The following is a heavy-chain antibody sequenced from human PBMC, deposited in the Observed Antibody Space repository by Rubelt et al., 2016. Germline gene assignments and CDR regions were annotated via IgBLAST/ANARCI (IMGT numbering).Heavy chain of an antibody. D-gene: IGHD3-16*02. J-gene: IGHJ5*02. CDR3: ARVMSTFGGVIEVGWFDP. CDR1: GYTFTSYG. V-gene: IGHV1-18*01. CDR2: ISAYNGNT. Sequence: QVQLVQSGAEVKKPGASVKVSCKASGYTFTSYGISWVRQAPGQGLEWMGWISAYNGNTNYAQKLQGRVTMTTDTSTSTDYMELRSLRSDDTAVYDCARVMSTFGGVIEVGWFDPWGQGTLVTVSS.